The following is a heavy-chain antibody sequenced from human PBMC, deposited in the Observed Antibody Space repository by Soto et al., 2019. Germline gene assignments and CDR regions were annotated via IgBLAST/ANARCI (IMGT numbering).Heavy chain of an antibody. CDR1: GFSFNSYA. CDR2: ISLSSSNI. D-gene: IGHD1-26*01. Sequence: GGSLRLSCAGSGFSFNSYAMDWVRQAPGKGLEWVSYISLSSSNIHYADSVKGRFTISRDNAKNSLYLQMNSLRAEDTAVYYCARDPSRGNYWARYLELWARGTLVIVSS. J-gene: IGHJ2*01. CDR3: ARDPSRGNYWARYLEL. V-gene: IGHV3-48*01.